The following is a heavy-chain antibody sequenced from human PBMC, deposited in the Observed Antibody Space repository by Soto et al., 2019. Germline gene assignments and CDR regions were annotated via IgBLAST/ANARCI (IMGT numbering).Heavy chain of an antibody. Sequence: EVQLLESGGGLVQPGGSLRLSCAASGFTFNKFALHWIRQAPGKGLDWVSAISNVGSTSYYADSVRGRFTISRDNSKNTLYLEMNSLRVGDTAIYYCAKSPDRLWELPLDTWGQGTLVTVSS. CDR2: ISNVGSTS. CDR1: GFTFNKFA. V-gene: IGHV3-23*01. J-gene: IGHJ5*02. CDR3: AKSPDRLWELPLDT. D-gene: IGHD1-26*01.